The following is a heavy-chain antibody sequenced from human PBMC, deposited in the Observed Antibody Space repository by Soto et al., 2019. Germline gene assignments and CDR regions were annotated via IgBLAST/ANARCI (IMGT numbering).Heavy chain of an antibody. CDR2: ISNDGRKT. J-gene: IGHJ4*02. CDR1: EFTFSKFA. V-gene: IGHV3-30*18. D-gene: IGHD1-26*01. Sequence: QVQLVESGGGVVQPGRSLRLSCAASEFTFSKFAIHWVRQAPGKGLEWVAVISNDGRKTYYIDSVKGRFTISRDNSNNTLFLQMHSLRLEDTAVDYCAKDISTYSGGYTYYFDYWGQGTLVTVSS. CDR3: AKDISTYSGGYTYYFDY.